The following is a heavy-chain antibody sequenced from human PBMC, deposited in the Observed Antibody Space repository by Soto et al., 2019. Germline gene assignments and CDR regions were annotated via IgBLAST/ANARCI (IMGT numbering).Heavy chain of an antibody. J-gene: IGHJ6*02. V-gene: IGHV3-7*03. Sequence: GGSLRLSCEVSGFTFSMYSMSWVRQSPGKGLEWVAKIQQDGVDGNYADAVKGRFIITRDNDKNSLHLQLNNLRAEDTAVYYCARDHLILPAHDFFYGSDVWGRGATVTVSS. CDR1: GFTFSMYS. D-gene: IGHD2-21*02. CDR2: IQQDGVDG. CDR3: ARDHLILPAHDFFYGSDV.